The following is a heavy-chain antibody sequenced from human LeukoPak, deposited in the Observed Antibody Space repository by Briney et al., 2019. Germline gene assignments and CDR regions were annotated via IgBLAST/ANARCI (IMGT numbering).Heavy chain of an antibody. J-gene: IGHJ6*04. Sequence: GGSLRLSCTASGFTFSDYSMNWVRQAQGKGLEWVSSISSSSVFICHADSVKGRFTISRDNAKKSLYLQMNSLRGEDTAVYYCARCSGGTCFNYYGMDVWGKGTTVTVSS. V-gene: IGHV3-21*01. CDR2: ISSSSVFI. D-gene: IGHD2-15*01. CDR1: GFTFSDYS. CDR3: ARCSGGTCFNYYGMDV.